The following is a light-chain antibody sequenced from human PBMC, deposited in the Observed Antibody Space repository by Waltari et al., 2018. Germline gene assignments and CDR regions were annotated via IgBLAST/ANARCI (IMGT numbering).Light chain of an antibody. CDR3: QQSYTTAYT. V-gene: IGKV1-39*01. CDR2: VAS. J-gene: IGKJ2*01. CDR1: QSISTS. Sequence: IQMTQSPSSLSASVVDRVTITCPASQSISTSLNWYQQIPGKAPKLLIYVASTLQRGVPSRFSGSGSGTDFSLTISSLQPEDFATYYCQQSYTTAYTFGQGTKLEIK.